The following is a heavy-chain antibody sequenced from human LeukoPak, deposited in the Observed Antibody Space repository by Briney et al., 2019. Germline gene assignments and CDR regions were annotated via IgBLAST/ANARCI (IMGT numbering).Heavy chain of an antibody. CDR1: GGSFSGYY. D-gene: IGHD1-26*01. CDR3: ARYGGSYSFDY. V-gene: IGHV4-34*01. J-gene: IGHJ4*02. CDR2: INHSGST. Sequence: SETLSLTCAVYGGSFSGYYWSWIRQPPGKGLEWIGEINHSGSTNSNPSLKSRVTISVDTSKNQFSLKLSSVTAADTAVYYCARYGGSYSFDYWGQGTLVTVSS.